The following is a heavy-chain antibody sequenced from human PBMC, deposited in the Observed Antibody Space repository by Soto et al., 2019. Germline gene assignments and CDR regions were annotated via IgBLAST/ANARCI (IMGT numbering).Heavy chain of an antibody. CDR1: GFTFSSYA. CDR3: ATGPALVVPDGMDV. V-gene: IGHV3-23*01. D-gene: IGHD2-2*01. Sequence: PXVCLTLTCAASGFTFSSYAMSWVRQAPGKGLEWVSAISGSVGSTYYADSVKGRFTISRDNSKNTLYLQMNSLRAEDTAVYYCATGPALVVPDGMDVWGQGTTVTVPS. CDR2: ISGSVGST. J-gene: IGHJ6*02.